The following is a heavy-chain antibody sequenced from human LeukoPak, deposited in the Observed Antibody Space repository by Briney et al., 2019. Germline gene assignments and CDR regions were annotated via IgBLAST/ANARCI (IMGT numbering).Heavy chain of an antibody. D-gene: IGHD3-9*01. CDR1: GFTFSSYG. J-gene: IGHJ4*02. Sequence: PGGSLRLSCAASGFTFSSYGMNWVRQAPGKGLEWVSAISGNGGSTYYADSVKGRFTMSRENSKNTLYLQMNSLRAEDTAVYYCAKVRLRYFDWSTYFDYWGQGTLVTVSS. CDR3: AKVRLRYFDWSTYFDY. V-gene: IGHV3-23*01. CDR2: ISGNGGST.